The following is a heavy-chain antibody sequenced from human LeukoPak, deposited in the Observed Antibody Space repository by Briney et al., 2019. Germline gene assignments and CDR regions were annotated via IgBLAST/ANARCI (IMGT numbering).Heavy chain of an antibody. CDR1: GLTFSAYG. V-gene: IGHV3-30*03. CDR3: AGSLGRISMLGILIIRLDY. Sequence: GTSLRLSCGVSGLTFSAYGMHWVRQSPGKGLEWVAVVSHDGSEMYYEASVKGRFTISRDNSKSTVFLEMNTLRPEDTAVYFCAGSLGRISMLGILIIRLDYWGQGTLVSVSS. J-gene: IGHJ4*02. D-gene: IGHD2/OR15-2a*01. CDR2: VSHDGSEM.